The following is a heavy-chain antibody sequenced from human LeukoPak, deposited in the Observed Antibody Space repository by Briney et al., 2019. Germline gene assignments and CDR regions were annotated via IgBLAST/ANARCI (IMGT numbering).Heavy chain of an antibody. CDR3: ARGRSTGYPYYFEY. Sequence: ASVKVSCKASGYTFSSYGISWVRQAPGQGLEWMGWISGYNGNTKYAQKVQGRVTITRNTSISTAYMELSGLRSEDTAVYYCARGRSTGYPYYFEYWGQGTLVTVSS. D-gene: IGHD5-12*01. V-gene: IGHV1-18*01. CDR1: GYTFSSYG. CDR2: ISGYNGNT. J-gene: IGHJ4*02.